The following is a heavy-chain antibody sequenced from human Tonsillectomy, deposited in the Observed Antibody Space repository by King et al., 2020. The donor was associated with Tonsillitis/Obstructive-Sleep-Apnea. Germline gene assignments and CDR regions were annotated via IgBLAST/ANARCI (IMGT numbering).Heavy chain of an antibody. CDR3: NDLGASGCYYP. CDR1: GFTFSNAW. CDR2: IKSKSEGETT. J-gene: IGHJ5*02. Sequence: VQLVESGGGLVKPGGSLRLSCAASGFTFSNAWMTWVRQAPGKGLEWVGRIKSKSEGETTDYAAPVKGRFTISREDSKNTLYLQMNSLKTEDTAVYYCNDLGASGCYYPWGQGTLVTVSS. D-gene: IGHD3-10*01. V-gene: IGHV3-15*01.